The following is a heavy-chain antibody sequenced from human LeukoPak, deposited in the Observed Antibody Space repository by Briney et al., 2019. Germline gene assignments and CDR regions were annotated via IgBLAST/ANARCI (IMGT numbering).Heavy chain of an antibody. V-gene: IGHV3-30*02. J-gene: IGHJ6*03. D-gene: IGHD2-15*01. CDR1: GFTFSSYG. Sequence: GGSLRLSCAASGFTFSSYGMHWVRQAPGKGLEWVAFIRYDGSNKYYADSVKGRSTISRDNSKNTLYLQMNSLRAEDTAVYYCAKSALDVVVVAATQGDYYYMDVWGKGTTVTVSS. CDR2: IRYDGSNK. CDR3: AKSALDVVVVAATQGDYYYMDV.